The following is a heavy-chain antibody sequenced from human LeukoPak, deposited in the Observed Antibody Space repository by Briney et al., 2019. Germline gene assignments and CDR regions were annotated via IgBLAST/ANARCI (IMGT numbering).Heavy chain of an antibody. CDR2: ISGSGGST. Sequence: PGGSLRLSCAASGFTFSSYAMSWVRQAPGKGLEWVSAISGSGGSTYYADSVKGRFTISRDNSKNTLYLQMNSLRAEDTAVYYCAKDASTWGYSSSWYSYYYYGMDVWGQGTTVTVSS. J-gene: IGHJ6*02. V-gene: IGHV3-23*01. CDR1: GFTFSSYA. D-gene: IGHD6-13*01. CDR3: AKDASTWGYSSSWYSYYYYGMDV.